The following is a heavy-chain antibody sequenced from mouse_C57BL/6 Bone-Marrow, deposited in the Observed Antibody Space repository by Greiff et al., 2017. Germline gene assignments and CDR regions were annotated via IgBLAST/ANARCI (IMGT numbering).Heavy chain of an antibody. D-gene: IGHD2-1*01. CDR3: ASHLLWSFDY. CDR1: GYSFTDYN. Sequence: VQLQQSGPELVKPGASVKISCKASGYSFTDYNMNWVKQSNGKSLEWIGVINPNSGTTSYNQTFKGKATLTVDQSSITAYMQLNSLTSEDSAVYYCASHLLWSFDYWGQGTTLTVAS. CDR2: INPNSGTT. V-gene: IGHV1-39*01. J-gene: IGHJ2*01.